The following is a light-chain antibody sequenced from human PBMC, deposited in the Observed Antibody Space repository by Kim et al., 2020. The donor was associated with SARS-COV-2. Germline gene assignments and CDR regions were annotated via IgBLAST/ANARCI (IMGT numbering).Light chain of an antibody. CDR3: QVWDATTDDFYV. CDR2: YIS. V-gene: IGLV3-21*04. J-gene: IGLJ1*01. CDR1: NMGMNS. Sequence: PGSTDTITLEALNMGMNSVHWCQSTPGQAALLVITYISDRPSGIPGRFSGSNAGNPGTLIITRVEAGDEADYYCQVWDATTDDFYVFGTGTKVTVL.